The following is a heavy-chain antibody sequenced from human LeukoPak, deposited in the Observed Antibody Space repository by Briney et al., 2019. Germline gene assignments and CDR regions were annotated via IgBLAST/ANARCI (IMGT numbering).Heavy chain of an antibody. D-gene: IGHD6-13*01. CDR3: VRDLAGADGY. CDR2: IDEDGRTT. V-gene: IGHV3-74*01. CDR1: GFTFRKYW. J-gene: IGHJ4*02. Sequence: QPGGSLRLSCAASGFTFRKYWMHWVRQAPGKGLVWVSRIDEDGRTTNYADSVKGRFTISRDNARDTLFLQMNGLRVEDTAVYYCVRDLAGADGYWGQGTPVTASS.